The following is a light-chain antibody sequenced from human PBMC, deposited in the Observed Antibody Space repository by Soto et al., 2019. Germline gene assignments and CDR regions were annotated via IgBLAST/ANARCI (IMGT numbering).Light chain of an antibody. CDR1: QSVSSNY. Sequence: EIVLTQSPGTLSLSPGERATLSCRASQSVSSNYLAWYQQKPGQAPRLLIYGASSNTAGIPGRFSGSGSGTDFSLTISGVEPEDFVVYYCQQYFKSPYSFGQGTKLEIK. V-gene: IGKV3-20*01. CDR2: GAS. J-gene: IGKJ2*01. CDR3: QQYFKSPYS.